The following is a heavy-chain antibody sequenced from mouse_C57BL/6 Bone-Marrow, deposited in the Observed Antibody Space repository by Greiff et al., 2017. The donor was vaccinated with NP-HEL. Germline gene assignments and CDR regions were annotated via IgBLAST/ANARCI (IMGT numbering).Heavy chain of an antibody. J-gene: IGHJ4*01. CDR3: ASLTTVVANSPYYYAMDY. CDR1: GYTFTSYW. D-gene: IGHD1-1*01. Sequence: QVQLQQPGAELVMPGASVKLSCKASGYTFTSYWMHWVKQRPGQGLEWIGEIDPSDSYTTYTQKFKGKSTLTVDKSSSTAYMQLISRTSEDSAVYYCASLTTVVANSPYYYAMDYWGQGTSVTVSS. V-gene: IGHV1-69*01. CDR2: IDPSDSYT.